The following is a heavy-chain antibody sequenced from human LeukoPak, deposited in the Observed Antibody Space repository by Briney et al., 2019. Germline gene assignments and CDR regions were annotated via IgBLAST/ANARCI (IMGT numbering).Heavy chain of an antibody. Sequence: SETLSLTCTASGGSITNSYWNWIRQSPGKGLEWIGYINYSGSTNYNPSLKSRVTISVDTSKNQFSLKLSSVTAADTAVYFCARDPLSTNDFDIWGQGTMVTVSS. CDR1: GGSITNSY. D-gene: IGHD1-1*01. J-gene: IGHJ3*02. CDR3: ARDPLSTNDFDI. CDR2: INYSGST. V-gene: IGHV4-59*01.